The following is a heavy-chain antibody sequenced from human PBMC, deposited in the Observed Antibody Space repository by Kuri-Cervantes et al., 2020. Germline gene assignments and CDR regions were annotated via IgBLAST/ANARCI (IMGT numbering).Heavy chain of an antibody. CDR3: ARAGIYYYGMDV. D-gene: IGHD1-26*01. Sequence: VKVSCRASGYTFTSYDINWVRQATGQGLEWMGWMNPNSGNTGYAQKFQGRVTMTRDTSTSTVYMELSSLRSEDTAVYYCARAGIYYYGMDVWGQGTTVTVSS. CDR1: GYTFTSYD. CDR2: MNPNSGNT. J-gene: IGHJ6*02. V-gene: IGHV1-8*01.